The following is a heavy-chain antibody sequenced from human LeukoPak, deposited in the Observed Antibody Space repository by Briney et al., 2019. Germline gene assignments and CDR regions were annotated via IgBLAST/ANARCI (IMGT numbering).Heavy chain of an antibody. CDR3: ARDPLRGELDY. Sequence: GGSLRLSCAASGFTFSSYGMHWVRQAPGKGLEWVANIKHDGSEKYYVDSMKGRFTISRDNAKNSLYLQMNSLRAEDTAVYYCARDPLRGELDYWGQGALVTVSS. CDR2: IKHDGSEK. J-gene: IGHJ4*02. CDR1: GFTFSSYG. D-gene: IGHD3-16*01. V-gene: IGHV3-7*01.